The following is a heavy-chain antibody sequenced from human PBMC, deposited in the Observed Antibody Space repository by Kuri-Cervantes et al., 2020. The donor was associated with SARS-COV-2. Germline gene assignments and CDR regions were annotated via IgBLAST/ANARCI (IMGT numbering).Heavy chain of an antibody. V-gene: IGHV3-23*01. CDR2: ISGSGGST. CDR1: GFTFNTYA. Sequence: GGSLRLSCAASGFTFNTYAMSWVRQAPGKGLEWVSGISGSGGSTYYADSVKGRFIISRDSSKNTLYLQMNSLRAEDTAVYYCAKDLFDYRTDYWGQGTLVTVSS. D-gene: IGHD4-11*01. J-gene: IGHJ4*02. CDR3: AKDLFDYRTDY.